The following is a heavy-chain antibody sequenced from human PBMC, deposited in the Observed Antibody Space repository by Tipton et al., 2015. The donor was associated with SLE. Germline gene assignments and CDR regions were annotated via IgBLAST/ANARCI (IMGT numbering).Heavy chain of an antibody. Sequence: TLSLTCAVSGYSISSGYYWGWIRQSPGKGLEWIGEINHSGGTNYNPSLKSRVTISVDTSKIQFSLKMISVTAADTAVYHCARELGSTSHWGQGTLVTVSS. D-gene: IGHD3-10*01. CDR1: GYSISSGYY. V-gene: IGHV4-38-2*02. CDR2: INHSGGT. J-gene: IGHJ4*02. CDR3: ARELGSTSH.